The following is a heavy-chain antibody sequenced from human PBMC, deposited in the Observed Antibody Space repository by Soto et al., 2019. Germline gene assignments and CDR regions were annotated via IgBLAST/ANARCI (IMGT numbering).Heavy chain of an antibody. V-gene: IGHV4-59*01. D-gene: IGHD3-10*01. CDR1: GGSISNYY. CDR3: AKERFYGSGRSRDYYGMDV. J-gene: IGHJ6*02. CDR2: IYYSGST. Sequence: QVQLQESGPGLVKPSETLPLTCTVSGGSISNYYWSWVRQPPGKGLEWIGYIYYSGSTNYNPSLGSRVTISVDTSKRHFSLRLSSVTAEDTAVYYCAKERFYGSGRSRDYYGMDVWGQGTTVTVSS.